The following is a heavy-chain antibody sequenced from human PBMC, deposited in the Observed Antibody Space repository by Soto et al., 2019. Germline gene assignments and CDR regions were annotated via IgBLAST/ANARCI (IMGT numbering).Heavy chain of an antibody. D-gene: IGHD6-13*01. Sequence: QVQLVESGGGVVQPGRSLRLSCAASGFTFSSYAMHWVRQAPGKGLEWVAVISYDGSNKYYADSVKGRFTISRDNSKNTLSLQMNSLRAEDTAVYYCASVIGIAAAYYYYGMDVWGQGTTVTVSS. V-gene: IGHV3-30-3*01. CDR3: ASVIGIAAAYYYYGMDV. CDR2: ISYDGSNK. J-gene: IGHJ6*02. CDR1: GFTFSSYA.